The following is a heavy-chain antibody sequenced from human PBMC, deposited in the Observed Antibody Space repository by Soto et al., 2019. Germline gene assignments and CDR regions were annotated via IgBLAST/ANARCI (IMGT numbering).Heavy chain of an antibody. D-gene: IGHD3-10*01. V-gene: IGHV3-23*01. CDR1: GFIFSTYV. CDR3: AKVTGGSGSDF. J-gene: IGHJ4*02. Sequence: GGSLRLSCAASGFIFSTYVMTWVRQAPGKGLEWVSSVSVSGGITYYADSVKGRLTISRDNSKNMLYLQMNSLRAEDTAVYYCAKVTGGSGSDFWGQGTLVTVSS. CDR2: VSVSGGIT.